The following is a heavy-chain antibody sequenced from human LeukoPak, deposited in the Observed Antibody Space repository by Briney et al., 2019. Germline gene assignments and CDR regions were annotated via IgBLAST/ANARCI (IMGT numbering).Heavy chain of an antibody. CDR1: GGTFSSYA. Sequence: ASVKVSCKASGGTFSSYAISWVRQAPGQGLEWMGRIIPILGIANHAQKFQGRVTITADKSTSTAYMELSSLRSEDTAVYYCARDVGIGYYDGSGYYGMDVWGQGTTVTVSS. CDR2: IIPILGIA. J-gene: IGHJ6*02. CDR3: ARDVGIGYYDGSGYYGMDV. V-gene: IGHV1-69*04. D-gene: IGHD3-22*01.